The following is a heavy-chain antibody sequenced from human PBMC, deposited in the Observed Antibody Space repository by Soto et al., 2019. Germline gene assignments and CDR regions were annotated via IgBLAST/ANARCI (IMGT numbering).Heavy chain of an antibody. Sequence: GGSLRLSCAASGFTFSSYSMNWVRQAPGKGLEWVSSISSSSSYIYYADSVKGRFTISRDNAKNSLYLQMNSLRAEDTAVYYCARDLWDPEPYYFDYWGQGTLVTVSS. CDR1: GFTFSSYS. J-gene: IGHJ4*02. CDR3: ARDLWDPEPYYFDY. CDR2: ISSSSSYI. V-gene: IGHV3-21*01. D-gene: IGHD3-10*01.